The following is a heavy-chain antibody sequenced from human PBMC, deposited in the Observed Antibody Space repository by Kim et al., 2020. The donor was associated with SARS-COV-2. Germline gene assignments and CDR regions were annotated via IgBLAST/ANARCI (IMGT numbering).Heavy chain of an antibody. J-gene: IGHJ6*02. V-gene: IGHV3-11*06. CDR3: ARRDILTGYYMYYYYGMDV. D-gene: IGHD3-9*01. Sequence: RFTIARDNAKNSLYLQMNSLRAEDTAVYYCARRDILTGYYMYYYYGMDVWGQGTTVTVSS.